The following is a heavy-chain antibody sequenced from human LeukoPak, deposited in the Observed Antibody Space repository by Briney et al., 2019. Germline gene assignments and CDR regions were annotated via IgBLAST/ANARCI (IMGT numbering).Heavy chain of an antibody. Sequence: SETLSLTCAVYGGSFSGYYWSWIRQPPGKGLEWIGEINHSGSTNYNPSLKSRVTISVDTSKNQFSLKLSSVTAADTAVYYCARLRYYYGSGSYYNHYYYGMDVWGKGATVTVCS. J-gene: IGHJ6*04. D-gene: IGHD3-10*01. CDR2: INHSGST. V-gene: IGHV4-34*01. CDR1: GGSFSGYY. CDR3: ARLRYYYGSGSYYNHYYYGMDV.